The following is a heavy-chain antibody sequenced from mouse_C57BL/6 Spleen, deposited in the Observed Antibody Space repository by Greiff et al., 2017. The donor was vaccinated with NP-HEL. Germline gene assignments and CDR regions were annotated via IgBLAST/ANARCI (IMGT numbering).Heavy chain of an antibody. Sequence: VQLQQPGAELVMPGASVKLSCKASGYTFTSYWMHWVKQRPGQGLEWIGEIDPSDSYTNYNQKFKGKSTLTVDKSSSTAYMQLSSLTSEDSAVYYCASDSSGYAYWGQGTLVTVSA. D-gene: IGHD3-2*02. CDR1: GYTFTSYW. V-gene: IGHV1-69*01. CDR2: IDPSDSYT. J-gene: IGHJ3*01. CDR3: ASDSSGYAY.